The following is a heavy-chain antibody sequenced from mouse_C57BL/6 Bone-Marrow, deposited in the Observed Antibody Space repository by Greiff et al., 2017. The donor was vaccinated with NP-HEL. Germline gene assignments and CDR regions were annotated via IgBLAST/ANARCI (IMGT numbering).Heavy chain of an antibody. J-gene: IGHJ4*01. CDR1: GYTFTNYW. V-gene: IGHV1-63*01. D-gene: IGHD6-1*01. CDR2: IYPGGGYT. CDR3: AICYLYAMDY. Sequence: VKVVESGAELVRPGASVKMSCKASGYTFTNYWIGWAKQRPGHGLEWIGDIYPGGGYTNYNEKFKGKATLTADKSSSTDYMQFSSLTSEDSAIYCCAICYLYAMDYWGQGTSVTVSS.